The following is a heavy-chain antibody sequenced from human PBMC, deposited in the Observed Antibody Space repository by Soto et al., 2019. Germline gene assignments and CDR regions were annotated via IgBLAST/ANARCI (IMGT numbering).Heavy chain of an antibody. CDR2: INHSGST. D-gene: IGHD2-2*01. Sequence: QVQLQQWGAGLLKPSETLSLTCAVYGGSFSGYYWSWIRQPPGKGLEWIGEINHSGSTNYNPSLKSRVTISVDTSKNQFSLKLSSVTAPDTAVYYCARGRGYCSSTSCPSGGIDYWGQGTLVTISS. V-gene: IGHV4-34*01. CDR3: ARGRGYCSSTSCPSGGIDY. CDR1: GGSFSGYY. J-gene: IGHJ4*02.